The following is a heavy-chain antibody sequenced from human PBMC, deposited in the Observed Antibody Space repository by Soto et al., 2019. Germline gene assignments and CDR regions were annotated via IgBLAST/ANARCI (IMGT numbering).Heavy chain of an antibody. CDR2: IYYSGST. J-gene: IGHJ3*02. V-gene: IGHV4-31*03. D-gene: IGHD3-10*01. CDR1: GGSISSGGYY. CDR3: ARVLRYYGSGSYAFDI. Sequence: SETLSLTCTVSGGSISSGGYYWSWIRQHPGKGLEWIGYIYYSGSTYYNPSLKSRVTISVDTSKNQFSLKLSSVTAADTAVYYCARVLRYYGSGSYAFDIWGQGTMVTVSS.